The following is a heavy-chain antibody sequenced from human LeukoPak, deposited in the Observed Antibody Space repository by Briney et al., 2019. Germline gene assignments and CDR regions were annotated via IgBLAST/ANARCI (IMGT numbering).Heavy chain of an antibody. D-gene: IGHD3-22*01. Sequence: GRSLRLSCAASGFTFSSYAMHWVRQAPGKGLEWVAVISYDGSNKYYADSVKGRFTISRDNSKNTLYLQMNSLRAEDTAVYYCAREGDSSGYLFDYWGQGTLVTVSS. CDR1: GFTFSSYA. CDR3: AREGDSSGYLFDY. V-gene: IGHV3-30-3*01. CDR2: ISYDGSNK. J-gene: IGHJ4*02.